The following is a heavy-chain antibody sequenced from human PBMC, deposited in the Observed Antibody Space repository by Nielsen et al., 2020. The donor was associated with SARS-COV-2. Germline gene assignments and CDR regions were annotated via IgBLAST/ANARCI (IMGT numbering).Heavy chain of an antibody. Sequence: SETLSLTCTVSGGSISSYYWSWIRQPPGKGLEWIGYIYYSGSTNYNPSLKSRVTISVDTSKNQFSLKLSSVTAADTAVYYCARRGLKLNYGGNPRHVSYNWFDPWGQGTLVTVSS. V-gene: IGHV4-59*12. CDR3: ARRGLKLNYGGNPRHVSYNWFDP. J-gene: IGHJ5*02. CDR1: GGSISSYY. D-gene: IGHD4-23*01. CDR2: IYYSGST.